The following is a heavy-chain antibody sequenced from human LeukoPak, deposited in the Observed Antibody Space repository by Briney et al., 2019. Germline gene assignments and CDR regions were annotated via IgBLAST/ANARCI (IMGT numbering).Heavy chain of an antibody. J-gene: IGHJ4*02. D-gene: IGHD6-19*01. CDR1: GFTFSSYS. Sequence: GGSLRLSCAASGFTFSSYSMNWVRQAPGKGLEWVSSISSSSSYIYYADSVKSRFTISRDNAKNSLYLQMNSLRAEDTAVYYCARGQSSGWYFSDYWGQGTLVTVSS. CDR3: ARGQSSGWYFSDY. V-gene: IGHV3-21*01. CDR2: ISSSSSYI.